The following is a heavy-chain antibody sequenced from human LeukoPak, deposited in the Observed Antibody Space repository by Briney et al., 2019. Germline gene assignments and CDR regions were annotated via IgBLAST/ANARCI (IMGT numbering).Heavy chain of an antibody. J-gene: IGHJ6*02. CDR2: INHSGST. Sequence: SETLSLTCAVYGGSFSGYYWSWIRQPPGKGLEWIGEINHSGSTSYNPSLKSRVTISVDTSKNQFSLKLSSVTAADTAAYYCARVGMDVWGQGTTVTVSS. CDR3: ARVGMDV. CDR1: GGSFSGYY. V-gene: IGHV4-34*01.